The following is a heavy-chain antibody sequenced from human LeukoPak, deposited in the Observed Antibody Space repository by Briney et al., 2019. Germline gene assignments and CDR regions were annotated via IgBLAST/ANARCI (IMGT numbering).Heavy chain of an antibody. J-gene: IGHJ4*02. D-gene: IGHD3-10*01. V-gene: IGHV3-30*04. CDR1: GFTFSSYA. Sequence: GRSLRLSCAASGFTFSSYAMHWVRQAPGKGLEWVAVISYDGSNKYYADSVKGRFTTSRDNSKNTLYLQMNSLRAEDTAVYYCAEDRTGRLLWFGESLNYWGQGTLVTVSS. CDR3: AEDRTGRLLWFGESLNY. CDR2: ISYDGSNK.